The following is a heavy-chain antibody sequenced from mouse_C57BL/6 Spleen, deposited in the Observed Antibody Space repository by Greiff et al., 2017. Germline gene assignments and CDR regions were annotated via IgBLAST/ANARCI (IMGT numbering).Heavy chain of an antibody. CDR1: GYTFTDYY. J-gene: IGHJ1*03. CDR3: ARGAYGSSPYWYFGV. D-gene: IGHD1-1*01. CDR2: IYPGSGNT. V-gene: IGHV1-76*01. Sequence: VQLQQSGAELVRPGASVKLSCKASGYTFTDYYINWVKQRPGQGLEWIARIYPGSGNTYYNEKFKGKATLTAEKSSSTAYMQLSSLTSEDSAVYFCARGAYGSSPYWYFGVWGTGTTVTVSS.